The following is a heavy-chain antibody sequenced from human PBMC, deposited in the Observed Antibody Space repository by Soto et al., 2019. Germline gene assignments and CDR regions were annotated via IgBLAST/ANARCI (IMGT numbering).Heavy chain of an antibody. D-gene: IGHD6-19*01. V-gene: IGHV3-7*01. CDR2: IKQDGREK. CDR1: GLTFSNYW. Sequence: EVQLEESGGTLVQPGGSLRLSCAASGLTFSNYWMSWVRQAPGKGLEWVANIKQDGREKYYVDSVRGRFTISRDMAKNSLYLQMSSLRAEDTAVYYCTKVVGLAGQDWGQGTLVTVSS. J-gene: IGHJ4*02. CDR3: TKVVGLAGQD.